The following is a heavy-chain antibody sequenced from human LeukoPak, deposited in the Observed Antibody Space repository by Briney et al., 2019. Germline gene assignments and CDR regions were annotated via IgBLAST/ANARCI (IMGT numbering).Heavy chain of an antibody. CDR3: ARESGYYYDTRYFDY. J-gene: IGHJ4*02. Sequence: SETLSLTCAVSGGSISSSNWWSWVRQPPGKGLEWIGEIYHSGSTNYNPPLKSRVTISVDKSKNQFSLKLSSVTAADTAVYYCARESGYYYDTRYFDYWGQGTLVTVSS. CDR2: IYHSGST. D-gene: IGHD3-22*01. CDR1: GGSISSSNW. V-gene: IGHV4-4*02.